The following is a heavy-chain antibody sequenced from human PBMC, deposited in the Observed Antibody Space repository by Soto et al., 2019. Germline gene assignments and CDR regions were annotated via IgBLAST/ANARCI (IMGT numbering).Heavy chain of an antibody. D-gene: IGHD6-6*01. CDR3: ARVGSSSSPIDF. CDR1: GYTFTTYE. Sequence: QVQLVQSGAEVKKPGASVKVSCKASGYTFTTYEISWVRQAPGQGLEWMGWISAYNGNTNYAQRLQGRVTITTDTSTSTTYMELRSLTSDDTAVYYCARVGSSSSPIDFWGQGTLVTVSS. J-gene: IGHJ4*02. V-gene: IGHV1-18*01. CDR2: ISAYNGNT.